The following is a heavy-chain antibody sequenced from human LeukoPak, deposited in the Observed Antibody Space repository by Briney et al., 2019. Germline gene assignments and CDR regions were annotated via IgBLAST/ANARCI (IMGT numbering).Heavy chain of an antibody. CDR3: AMAPASGRYGGDWDY. Sequence: GGSLRLSWAASGFTFSTYSMDWVRQAPGKGLEWVSYISSSSSTIYYADSVKGRFTISRDNAKNSLYLQMNSLRDEDTAVYYCAMAPASGRYGGDWDYWGQGTLVTVSS. J-gene: IGHJ4*02. CDR2: ISSSSSTI. D-gene: IGHD1-26*01. V-gene: IGHV3-48*02. CDR1: GFTFSTYS.